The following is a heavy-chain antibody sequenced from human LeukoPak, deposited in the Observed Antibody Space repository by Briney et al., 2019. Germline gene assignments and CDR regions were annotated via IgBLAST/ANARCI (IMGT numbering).Heavy chain of an antibody. D-gene: IGHD3-22*01. CDR3: ARPMYYYDSSGYFDAFDI. CDR1: GFTFSSYA. Sequence: GGSLRLSCAASGFTFSSYAMHWVRQAPGKGLEWVAVISYDGSNKYYADSVKGRFTISRDNSKNTLYLQMNSLRAEDTAVYYCARPMYYYDSSGYFDAFDIWGQGTMVTVSS. CDR2: ISYDGSNK. V-gene: IGHV3-30-3*01. J-gene: IGHJ3*02.